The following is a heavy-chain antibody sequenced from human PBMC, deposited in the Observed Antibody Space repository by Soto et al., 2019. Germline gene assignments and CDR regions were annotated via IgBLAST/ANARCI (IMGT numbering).Heavy chain of an antibody. CDR3: AKDDYGDSSAPRGN. V-gene: IGHV3-30*18. D-gene: IGHD3-22*01. Sequence: QVQLVESGGGVVQPGRSLRLSCAASGFTFSSYGMHWVRQAPGKGLEWMAVISYDGSNKYYADSVKGRFTISRDNSKNTLYLQMNSLRAEDTAVYYCAKDDYGDSSAPRGNWGQGNLVTVSS. CDR1: GFTFSSYG. CDR2: ISYDGSNK. J-gene: IGHJ4*02.